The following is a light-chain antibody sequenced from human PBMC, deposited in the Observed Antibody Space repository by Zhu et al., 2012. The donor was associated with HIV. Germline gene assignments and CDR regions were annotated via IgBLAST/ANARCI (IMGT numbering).Light chain of an antibody. V-gene: IGKV1-8*01. CDR3: QHLTLYPT. Sequence: AIRMTRSPSSFSASTGDRVTITCRASQGISSYLAWYQQKPGKAPKLLIYAASTLQSGVPSRFSGSGSGTDFTLTISCLQSEDFATYFCQHLTLYPTFGGGSKVEIK. CDR2: AAS. J-gene: IGKJ4*01. CDR1: QGISSY.